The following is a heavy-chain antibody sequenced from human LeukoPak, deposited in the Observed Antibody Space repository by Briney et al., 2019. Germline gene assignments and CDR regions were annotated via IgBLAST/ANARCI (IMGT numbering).Heavy chain of an antibody. V-gene: IGHV1-2*02. D-gene: IGHD7-27*01. CDR2: IHPKTGVT. J-gene: IGHJ4*02. CDR1: GYSFTDYY. CDR3: ARDHNWGPDY. Sequence: ASVEVSCKAFGYSFTDYYLHWLRQAAGQGLEWMAWIHPKTGVTDYAERLQGRLSLTRDTSITTRSIELNSLTSDDTAVYYCARDHNWGPDYWGQGTLVSVSS.